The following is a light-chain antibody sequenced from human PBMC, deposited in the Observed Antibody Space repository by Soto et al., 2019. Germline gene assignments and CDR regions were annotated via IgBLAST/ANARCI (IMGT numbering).Light chain of an antibody. J-gene: IGLJ1*01. CDR3: CSYAGIYTFV. V-gene: IGLV2-11*01. CDR2: DVS. Sequence: QSALTQPRSLSGSPGQSVTISCTGTSSDVGGYNYVSWYQQHPGKAPKLMIYDVSKRPSGVPDRFSGSKSGNTASLTISGLQAEDEADYYCCSYAGIYTFVFGTVTRSPS. CDR1: SSDVGGYNY.